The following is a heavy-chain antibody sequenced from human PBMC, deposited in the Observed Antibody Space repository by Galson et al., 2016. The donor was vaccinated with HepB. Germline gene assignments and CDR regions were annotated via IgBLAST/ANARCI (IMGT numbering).Heavy chain of an antibody. V-gene: IGHV4-39*01. CDR2: IYYSGST. D-gene: IGHD3-22*01. Sequence: SETLSLTCTVSGGSISSSGFYWGWIRQPPGKGLEWIVSIYYSGSTYYNPSLKSRVTISVDTSKNQFSLKLSSVTAADTAVYYCARRSITTMHVWGQGTTVTVSS. CDR1: GGSISSSGFY. CDR3: ARRSITTMHV. J-gene: IGHJ6*02.